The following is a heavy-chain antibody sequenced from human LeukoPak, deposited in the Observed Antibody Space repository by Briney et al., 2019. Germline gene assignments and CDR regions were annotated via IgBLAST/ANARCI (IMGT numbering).Heavy chain of an antibody. J-gene: IGHJ3*02. V-gene: IGHV4-4*07. CDR2: FYSGST. Sequence: SETLSLTCTVSGGSISTYYWSWIRHPAGKGLEWIGRFYSGSTNYNPSLKSRVTMSVDTSKNQFSLKLSSVTAADTAVYYCARDPDSTVDFDIWGQGTMVTVSS. CDR1: GGSISTYY. D-gene: IGHD2-15*01. CDR3: ARDPDSTVDFDI.